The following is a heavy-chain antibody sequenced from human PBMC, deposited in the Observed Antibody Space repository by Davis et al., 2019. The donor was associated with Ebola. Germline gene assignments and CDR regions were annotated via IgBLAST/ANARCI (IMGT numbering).Heavy chain of an antibody. CDR2: INGGGGII. V-gene: IGHV3-48*02. J-gene: IGHJ6*02. Sequence: GESLKISCAASGFTFNKYGMFWVRQAPGKGPEWVSGINGGGGIIRYADSVKGRLTVSRDNSKNSLYLQMNSLRDEDTAVYYCARTDDFWSGALNYYYYYGMDVWGQGTTVTVSS. CDR3: ARTDDFWSGALNYYYYYGMDV. D-gene: IGHD3-3*01. CDR1: GFTFNKYG.